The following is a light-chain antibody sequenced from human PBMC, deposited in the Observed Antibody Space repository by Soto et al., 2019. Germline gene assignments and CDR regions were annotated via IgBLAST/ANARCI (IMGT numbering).Light chain of an antibody. CDR3: QSADNSGIYYV. J-gene: IGLJ1*01. CDR2: KDI. V-gene: IGLV3-25*03. CDR1: ALPKQN. Sequence: SYELTQTPSVSVSPGQTARITCSGDALPKQNAYWYQQKPGQAPVLVIYKDIERPSGIPERFSGSSSGTTVTLTISRVQEEDEADYYCQSADNSGIYYVFGTGTKVTVL.